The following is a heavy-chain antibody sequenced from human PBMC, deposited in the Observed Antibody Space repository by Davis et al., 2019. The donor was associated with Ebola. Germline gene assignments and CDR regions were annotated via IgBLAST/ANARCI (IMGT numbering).Heavy chain of an antibody. CDR3: ARGTYCTNGVCPYYGMDV. V-gene: IGHV1-69*05. CDR1: GGTFSSYA. J-gene: IGHJ6*04. CDR2: IIPIFGTA. D-gene: IGHD2-8*01. Sequence: SVKVSCKASGGTFSSYAISWVRQAPGQGLEWMGGIIPIFGTANYAQKLQSRVTMTTDTSTSTAYMELRSLRSDDTAVYYCARGTYCTNGVCPYYGMDVWGKGTTVTVSS.